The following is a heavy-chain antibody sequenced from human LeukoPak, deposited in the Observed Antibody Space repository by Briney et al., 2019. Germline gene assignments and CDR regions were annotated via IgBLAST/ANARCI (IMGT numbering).Heavy chain of an antibody. D-gene: IGHD3-22*01. CDR2: ISYDGSNK. V-gene: IGHV3-30-3*01. CDR1: GVTFSSYA. CDR3: ARAGVLVTLNTMILGGYFDY. J-gene: IGHJ4*02. Sequence: GRSLRLSCAASGVTFSSYAMHWVRQAPGKGLEWVAVISYDGSNKYYADSVKGRFTISRDNSKNTLYLQMNSLRAEDTAVYYCARAGVLVTLNTMILGGYFDYWGQGTLVTVSS.